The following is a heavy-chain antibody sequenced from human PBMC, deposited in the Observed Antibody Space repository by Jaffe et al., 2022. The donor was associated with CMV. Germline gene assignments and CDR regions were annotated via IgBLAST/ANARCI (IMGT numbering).Heavy chain of an antibody. Sequence: EVQLLESGGGLVQPGGSLRLSCAASEFTFSSYAMSWVRQAPGKGLEWVSGISGSGDNTYYADSVKGRFTISRDNSKNTLYVHMNSLRAEDTAVYYCAKDSLRRITMIDLSIGAFDIWGHGTMVTVSS. J-gene: IGHJ3*02. V-gene: IGHV3-23*01. CDR1: EFTFSSYA. CDR2: ISGSGDNT. D-gene: IGHD3-22*01. CDR3: AKDSLRRITMIDLSIGAFDI.